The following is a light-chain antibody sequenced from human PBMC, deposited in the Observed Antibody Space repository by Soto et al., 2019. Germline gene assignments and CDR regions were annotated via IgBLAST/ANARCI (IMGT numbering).Light chain of an antibody. J-gene: IGKJ2*01. Sequence: EIVMTQSPATLSVSPGERATLSCRASQSVSSNLAWYQQKPGQAPRLLIYGASTRATSIPARFSRSGSGTEFTLTISSLQSEDFAVYYCQQYNNWPYTFGQGTKLEIK. CDR1: QSVSSN. V-gene: IGKV3-15*01. CDR2: GAS. CDR3: QQYNNWPYT.